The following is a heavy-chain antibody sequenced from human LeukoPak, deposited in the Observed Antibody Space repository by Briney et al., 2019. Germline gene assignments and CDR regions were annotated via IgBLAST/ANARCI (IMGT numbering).Heavy chain of an antibody. CDR1: GYTFTGYS. CDR3: ARDKTYCSSTSCYLDY. D-gene: IGHD2-2*01. V-gene: IGHV1-2*02. J-gene: IGHJ4*02. CDR2: INPDSGGT. Sequence: ASVKVSCKTSGYTFTGYSMHWVRQAPGQGLEWMGWINPDSGGTNYAQKFQGRVTMTRDTSIRTAYMELSRLRSDDTAVYYCARDKTYCSSTSCYLDYWGQGTLVTVSS.